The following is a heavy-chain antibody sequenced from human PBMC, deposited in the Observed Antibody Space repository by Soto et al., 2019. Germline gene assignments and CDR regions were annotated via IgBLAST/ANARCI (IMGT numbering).Heavy chain of an antibody. J-gene: IGHJ6*02. CDR3: ARKEVVVAGGMDV. V-gene: IGHV4-34*01. D-gene: IGHD2-15*01. Sequence: QVQLQQWGAGLLKPSETLSLTCAVYGGSFSGYYWSWIRQPPGKGLEWIGEINHSGSTNYNPSLKSRVTISEDTSKNQFSLKLSSVTAADTAVYYCARKEVVVAGGMDVWGQGTTVTVSS. CDR1: GGSFSGYY. CDR2: INHSGST.